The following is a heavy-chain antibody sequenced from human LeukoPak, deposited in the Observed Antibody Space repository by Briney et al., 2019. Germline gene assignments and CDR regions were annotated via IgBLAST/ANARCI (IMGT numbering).Heavy chain of an antibody. D-gene: IGHD1-14*01. CDR3: ARLSATGWFAP. J-gene: IGHJ5*02. CDR1: GYSISSYY. CDR2: IYDGGTN. Sequence: SETLSLTCAVSGYSISSYYWSWIRQPPGKGLEWLAYIYDGGTNKYNPSPKNRLTISVDTSKSQVSLKLRSVTAADTAVYYCARLSATGWFAPWGQGTLVTVSS. V-gene: IGHV4-59*01.